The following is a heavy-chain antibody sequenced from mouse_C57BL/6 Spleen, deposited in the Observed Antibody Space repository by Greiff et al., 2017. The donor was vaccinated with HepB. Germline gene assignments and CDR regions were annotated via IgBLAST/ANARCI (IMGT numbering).Heavy chain of an antibody. D-gene: IGHD2-5*01. CDR2: IYPGDGDT. CDR3: AAPHSNYFFDY. Sequence: QVQLQQSGPELVKPGASVKISCTASGYAFSSSWMNWVKQRPGKGLEWIGRIYPGDGDTNYNGKFKGKATLTADKSSSTAYMQLSSLTSEDSAVYFCAAPHSNYFFDYWGQGTTLTVSS. CDR1: GYAFSSSW. V-gene: IGHV1-82*01. J-gene: IGHJ2*01.